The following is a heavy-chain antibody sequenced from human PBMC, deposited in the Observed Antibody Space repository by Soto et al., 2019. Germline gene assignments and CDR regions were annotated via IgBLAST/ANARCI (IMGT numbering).Heavy chain of an antibody. V-gene: IGHV5-51*01. J-gene: IGHJ3*02. CDR3: ARSRVSTPRLEDPFDI. CDR2: IYPGDSDA. Sequence: GESLKISCQCFGYSFSSYWLAWVRQMPGKGLEYMGIIYPGDSDARYSPSFQGQVSISADKSISTAYLQWTSLKASDTAVYYCARSRVSTPRLEDPFDIWGQGTMVTVSS. CDR1: GYSFSSYW. D-gene: IGHD5-12*01.